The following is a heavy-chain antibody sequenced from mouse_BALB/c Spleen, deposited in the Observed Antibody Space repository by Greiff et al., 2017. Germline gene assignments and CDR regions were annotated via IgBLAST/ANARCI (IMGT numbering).Heavy chain of an antibody. V-gene: IGHV3-2*02. D-gene: IGHD4-1*01. CDR3: ARLTGRAWFAY. Sequence: EVKLVESGPGLVKPSQSLSLTCTVTGYSITSDYAWNWIRQFPGNKLEWMGYISYSGSTSYNPSLKSRISITRDTSKNQFFLQLNSVTTEDTATYYCARLTGRAWFAYWGQGTLVTVSA. J-gene: IGHJ3*01. CDR2: ISYSGST. CDR1: GYSITSDYA.